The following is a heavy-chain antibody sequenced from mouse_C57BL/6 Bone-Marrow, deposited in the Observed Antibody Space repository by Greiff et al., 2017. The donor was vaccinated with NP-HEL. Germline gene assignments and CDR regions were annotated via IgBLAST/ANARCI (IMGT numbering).Heavy chain of an antibody. J-gene: IGHJ4*01. V-gene: IGHV1-59*01. CDR3: GSYYGPYYYAMDY. CDR2: IDPSGSYT. CDR1: GYTFTSYW. D-gene: IGHD1-1*01. Sequence: VQLQQPGAELVRPGTSVKLSCKASGYTFTSYWMHWVKQRPGQGLEWIGVIDPSGSYTNYNQKFKGKATLTVDTSSSTAYMQLSSLTSEDSSVYYGGSYYGPYYYAMDYWGQGTSVTVSS.